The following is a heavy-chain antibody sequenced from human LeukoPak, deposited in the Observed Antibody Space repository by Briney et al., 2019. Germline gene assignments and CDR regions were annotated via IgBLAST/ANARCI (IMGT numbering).Heavy chain of an antibody. CDR2: IYYSGST. CDR3: ARLVRYYYDSSGHYYFDY. D-gene: IGHD3-22*01. V-gene: IGHV4-59*08. Sequence: SETLSLTCTVSGVSISSYYWSWIRQPPGKGLEWIGYIYYSGSTNYNPSLKSRVPISVDTSKNQFSLKLSSVTAADTAVYYCARLVRYYYDSSGHYYFDYWGQGTLVTVSS. CDR1: GVSISSYY. J-gene: IGHJ4*02.